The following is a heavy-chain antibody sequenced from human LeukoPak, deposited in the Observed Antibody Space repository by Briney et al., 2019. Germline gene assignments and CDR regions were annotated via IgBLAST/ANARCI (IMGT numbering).Heavy chain of an antibody. CDR3: ARASFGLVEGDFDY. V-gene: IGHV1-2*04. D-gene: IGHD3/OR15-3a*01. CDR2: INPNSGGT. CDR1: GYTFTGYY. Sequence: GASVKVSCKASGYTFTGYYMHWVRQAPGQGLEWMGWINPNSGGTNYAQKFQGWVTMTRDTSISTAYMELSRLRSDDTAVYYCARASFGLVEGDFDYWGQGTLVTVSS. J-gene: IGHJ4*02.